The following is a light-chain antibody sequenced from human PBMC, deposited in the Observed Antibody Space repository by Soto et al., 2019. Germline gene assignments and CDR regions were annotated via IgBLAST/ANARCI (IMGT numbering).Light chain of an antibody. J-gene: IGLJ7*01. CDR3: CSYAGSSTLAV. Sequence: QSALTQPASVSGSPGQSITISCTGTSSDVGSYNLVSWYQQHPTKAPKLMIYEVSERPSGVSNRFSGSKSDNTASLTISGLQAEDXADYYCCSYAGSSTLAVFGGGTQLTVL. V-gene: IGLV2-23*02. CDR2: EVS. CDR1: SSDVGSYNL.